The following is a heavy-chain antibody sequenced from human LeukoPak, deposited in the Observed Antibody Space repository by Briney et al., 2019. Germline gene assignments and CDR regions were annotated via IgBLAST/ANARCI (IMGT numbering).Heavy chain of an antibody. CDR3: ARDGDYGTGSYYRGCIDS. CDR2: IHPRRGDT. CDR1: GYSFTAFY. V-gene: IGHV1-2*02. Sequence: ASVKVSCNTSGYSFTAFYIHWVRQPHGQGHEWMGWIHPRRGDTNYAQKFQGRVTMTSDTSISTAYLDLSTLRSDDTAVYYCARDGDYGTGSYYRGCIDSWGQGTPVTVSP. D-gene: IGHD3-10*01. J-gene: IGHJ4*02.